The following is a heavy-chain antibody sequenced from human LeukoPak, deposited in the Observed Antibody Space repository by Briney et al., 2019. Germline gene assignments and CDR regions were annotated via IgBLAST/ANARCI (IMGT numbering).Heavy chain of an antibody. V-gene: IGHV1-18*01. D-gene: IGHD3-3*01. CDR3: ARDVYDFWSGYYTWYFDY. CDR1: GYTFTSYG. J-gene: IGHJ4*02. Sequence: ASVKVSCKASGYTFTSYGISWVRQAPGQGREWMGWISAYNGNTNYAQKLQGRVTMTTDTSTSTAYMELGSLRSDDTAVYYCARDVYDFWSGYYTWYFDYWGQGTLVTVSS. CDR2: ISAYNGNT.